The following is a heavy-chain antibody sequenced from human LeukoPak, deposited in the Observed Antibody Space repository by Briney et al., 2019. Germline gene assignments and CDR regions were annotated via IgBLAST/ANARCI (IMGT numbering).Heavy chain of an antibody. V-gene: IGHV4-34*01. CDR2: INHSGST. D-gene: IGHD3-10*01. CDR1: GGSFSGYY. CDR3: ARGKKVSPYYYGSGSYCY. Sequence: SETLSLTCAVYGGSFSGYYWSWIRQPPGKGLEWIGEINHSGSTNYNPSLKSRVTISVDTSKNQFSLKLSSVTAADTAVYYCARGKKVSPYYYGSGSYCYWGQGTLVTVSS. J-gene: IGHJ4*02.